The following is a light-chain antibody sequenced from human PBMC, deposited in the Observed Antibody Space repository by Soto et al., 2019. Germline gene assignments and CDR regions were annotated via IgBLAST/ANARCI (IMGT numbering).Light chain of an antibody. CDR3: SSYTISSPYV. J-gene: IGLJ1*01. CDR2: DVS. V-gene: IGLV2-14*01. CDR1: SSDVDGYDY. Sequence: LTQPASVSGSPGQSITISCTGTSSDVDGYDYVSWYQQHPGKAPKLMIYDVSNRPSGVSNRFSGSKSGNTASLTISGLQAEDEADYFCSSYTISSPYVFGTGTKLTVL.